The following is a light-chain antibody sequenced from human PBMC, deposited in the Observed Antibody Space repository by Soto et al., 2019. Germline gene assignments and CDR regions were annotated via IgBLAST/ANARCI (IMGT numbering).Light chain of an antibody. J-gene: IGLJ2*01. CDR1: SSNIGTAYD. CDR2: GNT. CDR3: QTYDISLSSVV. Sequence: QAVVTQPPSVSGAPGQRVTISCTGSSSNIGTAYDVHWYQQFPGVAPKLLIYGNTNRPSGVPDRFSGSRSGTSASLAITGLQAEDEADYYWQTYDISLSSVVFGGGTKVTVL. V-gene: IGLV1-40*01.